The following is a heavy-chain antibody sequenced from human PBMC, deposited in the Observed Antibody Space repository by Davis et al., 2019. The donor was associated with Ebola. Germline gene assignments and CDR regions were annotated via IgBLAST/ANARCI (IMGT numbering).Heavy chain of an antibody. CDR1: GGSISSSNW. CDR3: AGSTFGGNSHFDY. J-gene: IGHJ4*02. D-gene: IGHD4-23*01. V-gene: IGHV4-4*02. Sequence: SETLSLTCAVSGGSISSSNWWSWVRQPPGKGLEWIGEIYHSGSTNYNPSLKNRAAISLDTSNNQFSLKLRSVTAADTAVYYCAGSTFGGNSHFDYWGQGTLVTVSS. CDR2: IYHSGST.